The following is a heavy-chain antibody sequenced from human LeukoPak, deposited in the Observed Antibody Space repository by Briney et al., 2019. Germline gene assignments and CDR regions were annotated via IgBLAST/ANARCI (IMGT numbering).Heavy chain of an antibody. Sequence: SGTLSLTCAVSGGSISSNNWWGWVRQPPGKGLEWIGEIYHSGSPNYNPSLKSRVTISVDKSRNHFSLNLSSVTAADTAVYYCARVPRSYSSGWYFDYWGQGTLVTVSS. V-gene: IGHV4-4*02. CDR2: IYHSGSP. D-gene: IGHD6-19*01. J-gene: IGHJ4*02. CDR1: GGSISSNNW. CDR3: ARVPRSYSSGWYFDY.